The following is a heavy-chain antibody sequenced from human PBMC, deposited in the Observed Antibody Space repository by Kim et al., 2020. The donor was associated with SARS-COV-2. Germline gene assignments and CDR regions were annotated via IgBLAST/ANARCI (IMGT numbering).Heavy chain of an antibody. J-gene: IGHJ6*02. Sequence: ASVKVSCKASGYTFTSYAMHWVRQAPGQRLEWMGWINAGNGNTKYSQKFQGRVTITRDTSASTAYMELSSLRSEDTAVYYCARLYYYGSGPLYYYYGMDVWGQGTTVTVSS. CDR3: ARLYYYGSGPLYYYYGMDV. D-gene: IGHD3-10*01. V-gene: IGHV1-3*01. CDR1: GYTFTSYA. CDR2: INAGNGNT.